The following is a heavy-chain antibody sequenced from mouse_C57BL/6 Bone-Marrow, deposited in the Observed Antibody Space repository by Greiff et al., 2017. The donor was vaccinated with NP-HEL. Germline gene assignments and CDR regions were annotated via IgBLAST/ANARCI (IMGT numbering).Heavy chain of an antibody. CDR3: AGEGAVGRYFDV. D-gene: IGHD1-1*01. Sequence: DVHLVESGPGLVKPSQSLSLTCSVTGYSITSGYYWNWIRQFPGNKLEWMGYISYDGSNNYNPTLKNRISITRDTSKNQFFLKLNSVTTEDTATYYCAGEGAVGRYFDVWGTGTTVTVSS. J-gene: IGHJ1*03. V-gene: IGHV3-6*01. CDR1: GYSITSGYY. CDR2: ISYDGSN.